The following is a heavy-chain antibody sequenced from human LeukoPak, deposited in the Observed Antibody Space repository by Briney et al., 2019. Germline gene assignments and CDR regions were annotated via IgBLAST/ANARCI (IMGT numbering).Heavy chain of an antibody. CDR3: SIVRDIDY. V-gene: IGHV3-23*01. CDR2: ITGSGDGT. CDR1: GFTFSTYA. J-gene: IGHJ4*02. Sequence: GGSLRLSCAGSGFTFSTYAMSWVRQAPGKGLEWVSTITGSGDGTDYADSVKGRFTISRDNSKNTLYLQMSSLRADDTAVYYRSIVRDIDYWGQGTLVTVSS.